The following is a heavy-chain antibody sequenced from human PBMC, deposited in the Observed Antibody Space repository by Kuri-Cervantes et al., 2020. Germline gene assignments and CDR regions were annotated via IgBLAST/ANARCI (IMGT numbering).Heavy chain of an antibody. J-gene: IGHJ4*02. CDR1: GGSISSDY. V-gene: IGHV4-59*01. CDR3: ARALLRGRDY. CDR2: IYYSGST. D-gene: IGHD3-10*01. Sequence: GSLRLSCTVSGGSISSDYWSWIRQPPGKGLEWIGYIYYSGSTNYNPSLKSRVTISVDTSKNQFSLKLSSVTAADTAVYYCARALLRGRDYWGQGTLVTVSS.